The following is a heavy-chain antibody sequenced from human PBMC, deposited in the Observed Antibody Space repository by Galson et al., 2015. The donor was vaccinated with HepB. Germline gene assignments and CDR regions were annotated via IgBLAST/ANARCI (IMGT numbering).Heavy chain of an antibody. Sequence: CAISGDSVSSNSAAWNWIRQSPSRGLEWLGRTYYRSKWYNDYAVSVKSRITINPDTSKNQFSLQLNSVTPEDTAVYYCARDPILSYYDSSGYPSGMDVWGQGTTVTVSS. CDR3: ARDPILSYYDSSGYPSGMDV. CDR2: TYYRSKWYN. V-gene: IGHV6-1*01. J-gene: IGHJ6*02. D-gene: IGHD3-22*01. CDR1: GDSVSSNSAA.